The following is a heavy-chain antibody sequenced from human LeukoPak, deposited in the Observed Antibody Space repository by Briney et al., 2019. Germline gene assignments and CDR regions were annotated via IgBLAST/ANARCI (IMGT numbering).Heavy chain of an antibody. V-gene: IGHV3-21*01. D-gene: IGHD6-19*01. CDR1: GFTFSSYS. CDR2: ISSSSSYI. J-gene: IGHJ4*02. Sequence: PGGSLRLSCAASGFTFSSYSMNWVRQAPGKGLEWVSSISSSSSYIYYADSVKGRSTISRDNAKNSLYLQMNSLRAEDTAVYYCASLSSGRFDYWGQGTLVTVSS. CDR3: ASLSSGRFDY.